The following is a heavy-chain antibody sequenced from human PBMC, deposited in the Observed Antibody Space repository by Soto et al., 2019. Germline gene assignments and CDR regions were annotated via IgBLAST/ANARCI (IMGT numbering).Heavy chain of an antibody. J-gene: IGHJ4*02. CDR2: ITSSSMTI. Sequence: EVQLVESGGGLVQPGGSLRLSCTASGFTFSSYNMNWVRQAPGKGLEWVSYITSSSMTIYYADSVKGRFTISRDNAKNSLYLQMNSLRDEDTGVYYCARDRSIAGTHDYWGQGTLVTVSS. CDR3: ARDRSIAGTHDY. CDR1: GFTFSSYN. D-gene: IGHD6-6*01. V-gene: IGHV3-48*02.